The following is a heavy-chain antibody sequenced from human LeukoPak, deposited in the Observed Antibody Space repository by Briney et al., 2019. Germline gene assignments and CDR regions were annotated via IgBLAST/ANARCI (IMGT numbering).Heavy chain of an antibody. J-gene: IGHJ4*02. Sequence: GGSLRLSCAASGFTFDDYAMHWVRQAPGKGLEWVSGISWNSGSIGYADSAKGRFTISRDNAKNSLYLQMNSLRPEDMALYYCAKGAARLSLFTSFDYWGQGTPVTVSS. V-gene: IGHV3-9*03. CDR3: AKGAARLSLFTSFDY. D-gene: IGHD3-16*01. CDR2: ISWNSGSI. CDR1: GFTFDDYA.